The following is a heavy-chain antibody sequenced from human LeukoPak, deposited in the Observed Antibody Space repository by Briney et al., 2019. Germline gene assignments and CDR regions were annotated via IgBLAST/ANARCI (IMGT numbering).Heavy chain of an antibody. V-gene: IGHV3-49*03. CDR1: GFSFGDYA. CDR2: IRSKVYGGTT. Sequence: GGSLRLSCTASGFSFGDYAMSWFRQAPGRGLEWVTFIRSKVYGGTTEYAASAKGRFTISRDDSKSIAYLQMNSLKTEDTAVYYCTTYYYESNGYYRDYWGQGTLVTVSS. J-gene: IGHJ4*02. CDR3: TTYYYESNGYYRDY. D-gene: IGHD3-22*01.